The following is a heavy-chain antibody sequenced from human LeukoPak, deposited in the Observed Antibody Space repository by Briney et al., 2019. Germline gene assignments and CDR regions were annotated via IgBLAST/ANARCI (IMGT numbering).Heavy chain of an antibody. V-gene: IGHV3-43*02. D-gene: IGHD6-19*01. CDR2: ISGDGGST. Sequence: PGGSLRLSCAASGFTFDDYAMHWVRQAPGKGLEWVSLISGDGGSTYYADSVKGRFTISRDNSKNSLYLQMNSLRAEDTAVYYCARSSYPYYFDYWGQGTLVTVSS. CDR3: ARSSYPYYFDY. CDR1: GFTFDDYA. J-gene: IGHJ4*02.